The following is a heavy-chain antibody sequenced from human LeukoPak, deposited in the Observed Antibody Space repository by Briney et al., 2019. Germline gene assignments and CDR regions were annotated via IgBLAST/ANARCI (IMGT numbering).Heavy chain of an antibody. CDR1: GYTFTSYY. V-gene: IGHV1-46*01. D-gene: IGHD3-10*01. CDR2: INPSGGST. J-gene: IGHJ5*02. Sequence: ASVKVSCKASGYTFTSYYMHWVRQAPGQGLEWMGIINPSGGSTSYSQKFQGRVTMTMDTATSTVYMELSSLRSEDTAVYYCARGANYYGSGSNWFDPWGQGTLVTFSS. CDR3: ARGANYYGSGSNWFDP.